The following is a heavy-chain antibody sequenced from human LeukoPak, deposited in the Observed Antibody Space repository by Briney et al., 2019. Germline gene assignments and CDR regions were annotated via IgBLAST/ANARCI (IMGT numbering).Heavy chain of an antibody. CDR3: ARKLWHRNDC. CDR2: IYSGGST. CDR1: GFTVSSNY. Sequence: GGSLRLSGAASGFTVSSNYMSWVRQAPGEGLEWVSVIYSGGSTYYADSVKGRFTISRDNSKNTLYLQMNSLRAEDTALYYCARKLWHRNDCWGQGTLVTVSS. D-gene: IGHD3-16*01. V-gene: IGHV3-53*01. J-gene: IGHJ4*02.